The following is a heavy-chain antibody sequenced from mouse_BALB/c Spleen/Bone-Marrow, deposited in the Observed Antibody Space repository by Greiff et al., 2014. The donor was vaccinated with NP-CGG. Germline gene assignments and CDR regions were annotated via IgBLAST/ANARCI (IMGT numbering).Heavy chain of an antibody. CDR1: GYTFTSYW. V-gene: IGHV1S41*01. Sequence: DLVKPGASVKLSCKASGYTFTSYWINWIKQRPGQGLEWIGRIAPGSGSTYYNEMFKGKATLTVDTSSSTAYNQLNSMSSEELSCYFCARFPFYYGSSFYYFDYWGQGTTLTISS. CDR2: IAPGSGST. D-gene: IGHD1-1*01. CDR3: ARFPFYYGSSFYYFDY. J-gene: IGHJ2*01.